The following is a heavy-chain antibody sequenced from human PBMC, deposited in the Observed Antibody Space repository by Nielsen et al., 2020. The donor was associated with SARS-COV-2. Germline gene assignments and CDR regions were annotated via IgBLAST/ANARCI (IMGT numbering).Heavy chain of an antibody. CDR3: ARGGSYFDY. V-gene: IGHV4-30-4*01. D-gene: IGHD3-16*01. Sequence: SWARQPPGKGLEYIGYISYTGNTYSDPSLKSRVTISRDTSKNQFSLKLTSVTAADTAVYYCARGGSYFDYWGQGTLVTVSS. J-gene: IGHJ4*02. CDR2: ISYTGNT.